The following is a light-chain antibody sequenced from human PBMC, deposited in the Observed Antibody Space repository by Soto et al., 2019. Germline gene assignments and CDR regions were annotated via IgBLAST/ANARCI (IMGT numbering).Light chain of an antibody. V-gene: IGKV3-15*01. CDR2: GTL. Sequence: EIVMPTSPATLSVSPEDVVTLSCRASQSMTTKLAWYQQKPGQAPRLLIHGTLTRATGIPARSSASGSGTDFTLTISDVQPEDFALYYCHQRQSWPRTFGQGTKVDIK. J-gene: IGKJ1*01. CDR1: QSMTTK. CDR3: HQRQSWPRT.